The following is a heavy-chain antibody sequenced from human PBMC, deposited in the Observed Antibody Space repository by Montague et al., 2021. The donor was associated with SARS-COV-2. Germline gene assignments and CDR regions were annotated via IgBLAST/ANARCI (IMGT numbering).Heavy chain of an antibody. V-gene: IGHV4-34*01. Sequence: SETLSLTCAVYRESFSGYYWIWIRQPPGKGLEWIGEINHSGSTNYSPSPKSRVTISVDTSKNQFSLKLSFVTAADAAVYYCARGPLLSFVSGRYSVNLFDWWGRGTLVTVSS. J-gene: IGHJ4*02. CDR3: ARGPLLSFVSGRYSVNLFDW. D-gene: IGHD3-10*01. CDR2: INHSGST. CDR1: RESFSGYY.